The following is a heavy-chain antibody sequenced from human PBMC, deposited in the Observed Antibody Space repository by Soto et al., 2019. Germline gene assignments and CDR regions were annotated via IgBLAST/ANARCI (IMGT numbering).Heavy chain of an antibody. CDR2: IEPSGGST. CDR1: GYSFKNYY. V-gene: IGHV1-46*02. D-gene: IGHD3-22*01. Sequence: QVQLVQSGAEVKKPGASVKVSCKAGGYSFKNYYLHWVRQAPGQGLEWMGIIEPSGGSTNYAQKYQSRRTMTKDTSTSTVYVELSSLRSEDTAVYYFARDEGYYYDSSFSARPDKTGFDYWGQGTLVTVTS. CDR3: ARDEGYYYDSSFSARPDKTGFDY. J-gene: IGHJ4*02.